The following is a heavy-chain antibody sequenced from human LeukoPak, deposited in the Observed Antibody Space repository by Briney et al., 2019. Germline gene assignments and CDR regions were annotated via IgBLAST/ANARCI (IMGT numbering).Heavy chain of an antibody. CDR3: ARLCDFWSGCYMDV. Sequence: PSETLSLTCTVSVGSISSRSYFWGWIREPPGKGLEWNGNIYFSGTTYYNPDLKSRLTILVDTSKNQFSLKLSSVTAADTAVYYCARLCDFWSGCYMDVWGKGTTVTVSS. J-gene: IGHJ6*03. CDR1: VGSISSRSYF. V-gene: IGHV4-39*01. CDR2: IYFSGTT. D-gene: IGHD3-3*01.